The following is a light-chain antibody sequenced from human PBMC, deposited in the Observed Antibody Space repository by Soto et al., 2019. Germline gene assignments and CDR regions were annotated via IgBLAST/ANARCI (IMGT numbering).Light chain of an antibody. J-gene: IGKJ5*01. V-gene: IGKV1-39*01. CDR1: QSFSNN. Sequence: DIQMTQSPSSLSASLGDRVTISCRASQSFSNNLNWYQQKPGKAPKLLIYAASSLQSGVPSRFSGSGSGTHFTLTISSLQPEDFATYYCQQANTFPLTFGQGTRLETK. CDR2: AAS. CDR3: QQANTFPLT.